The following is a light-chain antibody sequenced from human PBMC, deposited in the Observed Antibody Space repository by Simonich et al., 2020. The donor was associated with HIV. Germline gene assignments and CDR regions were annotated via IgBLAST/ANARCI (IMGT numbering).Light chain of an antibody. CDR3: QQYNKWPLT. Sequence: EIVMTQSPATLSVSPGERATLSCRASQSVSNNLAWYQQKPGQAPKLLIYGASIRANGIQARFSGSGSGTEFTLTITSLQSEDFALYSCQQYNKWPLTFGGGTKVEIK. V-gene: IGKV3-15*01. CDR1: QSVSNN. CDR2: GAS. J-gene: IGKJ4*01.